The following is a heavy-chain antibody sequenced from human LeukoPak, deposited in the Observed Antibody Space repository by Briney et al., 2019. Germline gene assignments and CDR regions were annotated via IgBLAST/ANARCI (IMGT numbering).Heavy chain of an antibody. CDR2: INPNSGGT. CDR1: GYTFTGYY. Sequence: ASVKVSCKASGYTFTGYYMHWVRQAPGQGLEWMGWINPNSGGTNYAQKFQGRVTMTRDTSLSTAYMELSRLRSDDTAVYYCARDRLAVTTPLDAFDIWGQGTMVTVSS. D-gene: IGHD4-17*01. CDR3: ARDRLAVTTPLDAFDI. J-gene: IGHJ3*02. V-gene: IGHV1-2*02.